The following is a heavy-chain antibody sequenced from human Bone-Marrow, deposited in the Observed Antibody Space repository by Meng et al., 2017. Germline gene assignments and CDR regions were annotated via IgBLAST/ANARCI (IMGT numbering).Heavy chain of an antibody. J-gene: IGHJ4*02. V-gene: IGHV4-30-4*01. D-gene: IGHD3-10*01. CDR3: ASRMTTGTAEIDY. Sequence: QVQLQESGPGLVKPSQTLSLTCTVSGGSISSGDYYWSWIRQPPGKGLEWIGYIYYSGSTYYNPSLKSRVTISVDTSKNQFSRKLSSVTAADTAVYYCASRMTTGTAEIDYWGQGTLVTVSS. CDR2: IYYSGST. CDR1: GGSISSGDYY.